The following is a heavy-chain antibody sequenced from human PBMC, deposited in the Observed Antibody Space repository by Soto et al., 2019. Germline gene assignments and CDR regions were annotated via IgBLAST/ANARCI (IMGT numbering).Heavy chain of an antibody. D-gene: IGHD4-17*01. Sequence: QVQLVESGGGVVQPGRSLRLSCAASGFTFSSYAMHWVRQAPGKGLEWVAVISYDGSNKYYADSVKGRFTISRDNSKNTLYLQMNSLRAEDTAVYYCARDEVYCDYVGAFDIWGQGTMVTVSS. CDR1: GFTFSSYA. CDR2: ISYDGSNK. V-gene: IGHV3-30-3*01. CDR3: ARDEVYCDYVGAFDI. J-gene: IGHJ3*02.